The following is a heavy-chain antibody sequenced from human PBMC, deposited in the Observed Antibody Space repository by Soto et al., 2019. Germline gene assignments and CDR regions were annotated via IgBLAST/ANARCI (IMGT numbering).Heavy chain of an antibody. CDR2: VKDKTDGGSI. CDR1: EFSFSYAW. D-gene: IGHD2-15*01. V-gene: IGHV3-15*01. J-gene: IGHJ6*02. CDR3: STSRPARLPYYYYAMDV. Sequence: EVELVESGGGLVKPGGSLRLSCEASEFSFSYAWMTWVRQAPGKGLEWVGRVKDKTDGGSIDYAAPVKGRFTISRDDSKNTLYLDMNSLKIEDTAVYYCSTSRPARLPYYYYAMDVWGQGTTVIVS.